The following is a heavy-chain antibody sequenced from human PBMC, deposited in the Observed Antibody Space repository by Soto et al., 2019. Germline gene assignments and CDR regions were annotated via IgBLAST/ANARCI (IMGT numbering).Heavy chain of an antibody. CDR3: ANTAYYLGLTDLGLIPTFFDY. D-gene: IGHD2-21*01. Sequence: GGSLRLSCAASGFTFSSYAMSWVRQAPGKGLEWVSAISGSGGSTYYADSVKGRFTISRDNSKNTLYLQMNSLRAEDTAVYYCANTAYYLGLTDLGLIPTFFDYWGQGTLVTVSS. J-gene: IGHJ4*02. V-gene: IGHV3-23*01. CDR2: ISGSGGST. CDR1: GFTFSSYA.